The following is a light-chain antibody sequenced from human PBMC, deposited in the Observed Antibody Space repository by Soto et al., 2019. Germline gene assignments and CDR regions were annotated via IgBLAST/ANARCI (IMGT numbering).Light chain of an antibody. CDR2: DVS. CDR1: GSDVGNNNL. V-gene: IGLV2-23*02. CDR3: CSYGGTTTLYV. Sequence: QSALTRPAAVSGSPGQSITISCSGTGSDVGNNNLVSWYQQHPGKAPKVMIYDVSKRPSGVSNRFSGSKSGNTASLTISGLQAEDEADYYCCSYGGTTTLYVFGTGTKVTVL. J-gene: IGLJ1*01.